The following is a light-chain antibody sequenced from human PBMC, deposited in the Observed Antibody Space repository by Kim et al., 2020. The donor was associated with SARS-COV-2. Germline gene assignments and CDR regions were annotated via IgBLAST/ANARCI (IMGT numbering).Light chain of an antibody. V-gene: IGLV3-19*01. Sequence: SSELTQDPAVSVALGQTVRITCRGDTLRGSYAAWYQQKPGQAPLLVFYGKNNRPSGISDRFSGSSSGNPASLTITGAQADDEADYYCHSRDSSGNRWVFGGGTQLTVL. J-gene: IGLJ3*02. CDR1: TLRGSY. CDR3: HSRDSSGNRWV. CDR2: GKN.